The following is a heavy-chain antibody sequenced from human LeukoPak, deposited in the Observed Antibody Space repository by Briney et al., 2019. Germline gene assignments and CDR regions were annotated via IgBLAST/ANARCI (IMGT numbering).Heavy chain of an antibody. J-gene: IGHJ6*03. CDR3: ARDGAFWGIDYYYYMDV. CDR1: GFTFSSYS. Sequence: GGSLRLSCAASGFTFSSYSMNWVRQAPGKGLEWVSYISSSSSYIYYADSVKGRFTISRDNAKNSLYLQMNSLRAEDTAVYYCARDGAFWGIDYYYYMDVWGKGTTVTVSS. D-gene: IGHD3-16*01. V-gene: IGHV3-21*05. CDR2: ISSSSSYI.